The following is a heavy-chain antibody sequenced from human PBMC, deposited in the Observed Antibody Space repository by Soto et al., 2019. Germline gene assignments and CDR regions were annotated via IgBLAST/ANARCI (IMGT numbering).Heavy chain of an antibody. CDR2: TYYKSNWNN. CDR1: EDSISSNSAG. CDR3: TGIPSFRGMDX. J-gene: IGHJ6*02. D-gene: IGHD2-21*01. V-gene: IGHV6-1*01. Sequence: SLTCVISEDSISSNSAGWNWIRQSPSRGLEWLGRTYYKSNWNNDYALSFKSRININPDTSKNQFSLHLYSVTPEYTAVYYCTGIPSFRGMDXWGQGTPVTVS.